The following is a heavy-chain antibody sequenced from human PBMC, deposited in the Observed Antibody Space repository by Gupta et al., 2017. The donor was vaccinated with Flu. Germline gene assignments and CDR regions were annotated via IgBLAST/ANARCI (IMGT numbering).Heavy chain of an antibody. V-gene: IGHV1-69*06. CDR3: AREGGGYPVDV. CDR2: IIPILDSA. D-gene: IGHD3-16*01. Sequence: QVQLVQSGAEVKTPGSSVKVSCKASGGTFRGYTFSWVRQAPGQGLEWMGGIIPILDSASYAQKFQGRVTITADKSTSTAYMELTSLRSEDTAVYYCAREGGGYPVDVWGQGTTVIVSS. CDR1: GGTFRGYT. J-gene: IGHJ6*02.